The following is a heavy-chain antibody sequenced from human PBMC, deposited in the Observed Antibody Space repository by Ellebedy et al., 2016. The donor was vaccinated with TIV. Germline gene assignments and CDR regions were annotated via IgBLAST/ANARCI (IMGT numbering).Heavy chain of an antibody. Sequence: AASVKVSCKASGFTFTSSAMQWVRQARGQRLEWIGWIVVGSGNTNYAQKFQERVTITRDMSTSTAYMELRSLRSDDTAVYYCARDLVGATENQFDYWGQGTLVTVSS. CDR2: IVVGSGNT. CDR1: GFTFTSSA. J-gene: IGHJ4*02. V-gene: IGHV1-58*02. CDR3: ARDLVGATENQFDY. D-gene: IGHD1-26*01.